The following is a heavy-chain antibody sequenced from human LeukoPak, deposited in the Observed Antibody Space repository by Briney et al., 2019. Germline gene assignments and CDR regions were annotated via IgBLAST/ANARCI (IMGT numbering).Heavy chain of an antibody. J-gene: IGHJ4*02. D-gene: IGHD3-22*01. CDR1: GFTFSSYS. Sequence: PGGSLRLSCAASGFTFSSYSMNWVRQAPGKGLEWVSYISSSSSTIYYADSVKGRFTISRDNAKNSLYLQMNSLRAEDTAVYYCAGGSYYDSSGYYYDWGQGTLVTVSS. CDR3: AGGSYYDSSGYYYD. V-gene: IGHV3-48*01. CDR2: ISSSSSTI.